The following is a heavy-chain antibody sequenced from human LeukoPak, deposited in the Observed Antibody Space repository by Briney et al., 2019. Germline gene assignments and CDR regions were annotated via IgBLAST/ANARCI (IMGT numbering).Heavy chain of an antibody. Sequence: SQTLSLTCTVSGGSISSGSYYWSWIRQPAGKGLEWIGRIYTSGSTNYNPYLKSRVTISVDTSKNQFSLKLSSVTAADRAVYYGASGIDYWGEPTLVGVPS. CDR2: IYTSGST. CDR3: ASGIDY. V-gene: IGHV4-61*02. J-gene: IGHJ4*02. CDR1: GGSISSGSYY. D-gene: IGHD1-26*01.